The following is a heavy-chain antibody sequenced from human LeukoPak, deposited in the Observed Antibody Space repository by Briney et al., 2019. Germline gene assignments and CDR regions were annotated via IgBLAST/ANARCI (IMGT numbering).Heavy chain of an antibody. Sequence: ASVKVSCKASGYTFTGYYMHWVRQAPGQGLEWMGWINPNSGGTNYAQKFQGRVTITADESTSTAYMELSSLRSEDTAVYYCAISDVDIVATIYYYYYMDVWGKGTTVTISS. CDR2: INPNSGGT. J-gene: IGHJ6*03. CDR1: GYTFTGYY. D-gene: IGHD5-12*01. V-gene: IGHV1-2*02. CDR3: AISDVDIVATIYYYYYMDV.